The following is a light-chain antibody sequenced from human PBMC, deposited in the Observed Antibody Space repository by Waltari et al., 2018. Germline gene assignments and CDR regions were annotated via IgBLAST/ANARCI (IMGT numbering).Light chain of an antibody. CDR1: SSDVGCYNY. Sequence: QSALTQPASVSGSPGQSITISCTGTSSDVGCYNYVSWYQQHPGKAPKLMIYDVSKRPSGVSNRFSGSKSGNTASLTISGLQAEDEADYYCSSYTSSSTPGVFGGGTKLTVL. V-gene: IGLV2-14*01. CDR3: SSYTSSSTPGV. J-gene: IGLJ3*02. CDR2: DVS.